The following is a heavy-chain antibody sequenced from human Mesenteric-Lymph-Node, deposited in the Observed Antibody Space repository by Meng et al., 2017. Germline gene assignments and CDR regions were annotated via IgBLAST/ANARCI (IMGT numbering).Heavy chain of an antibody. V-gene: IGHV4-31*03. J-gene: IGHJ5*02. D-gene: IGHD3-10*01. CDR1: GGSLSTSLFY. Sequence: GLRSVKPSEPLSLTCTVSGGSLSTSLFYWGWIRQPPGKGLEWIGYIHDSGSTYYNPYLKSRVTISADTSKNQFSLKLSSVTAADTAVYYCARASYGSGSPLGESWFDPWGQGTLVTVSS. CDR3: ARASYGSGSPLGESWFDP. CDR2: IHDSGST.